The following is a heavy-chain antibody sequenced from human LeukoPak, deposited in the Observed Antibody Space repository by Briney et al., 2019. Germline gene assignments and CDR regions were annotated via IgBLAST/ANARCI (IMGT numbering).Heavy chain of an antibody. J-gene: IGHJ4*02. V-gene: IGHV5-51*01. D-gene: IGHD4-17*01. Sequence: GESLQVSGRGAGCSVTSYWIGGVRQLTGKGLEWMGIIYPGDSDTRYSPSFQGQVTISADKSISTAYLQWSSLKASDTAMYYCARHDGENDYWGQGTLVTVSS. CDR1: GCSVTSYW. CDR3: ARHDGENDY. CDR2: IYPGDSDT.